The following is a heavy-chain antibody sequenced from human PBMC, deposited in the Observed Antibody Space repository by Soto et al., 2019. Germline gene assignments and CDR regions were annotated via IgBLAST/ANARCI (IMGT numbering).Heavy chain of an antibody. V-gene: IGHV3-48*01. Sequence: EVQLEESGGGLVQPGGSLRLSCAASGFTFSSYSMNWVRQAPGKGLEWVSYISSSSRRIYYADSGKGRFTISRDNAKNSLYLQMNSLRAEDTAVYYCARDRTRSAWPIFDSWGQGTLVTVSS. CDR1: GFTFSSYS. D-gene: IGHD6-19*01. J-gene: IGHJ4*02. CDR3: ARDRTRSAWPIFDS. CDR2: ISSSSRRI.